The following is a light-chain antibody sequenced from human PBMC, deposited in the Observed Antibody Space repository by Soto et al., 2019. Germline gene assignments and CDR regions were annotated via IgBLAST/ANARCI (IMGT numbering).Light chain of an antibody. CDR1: SSNIGGNT. J-gene: IGLJ3*02. CDR2: SNN. CDR3: AAWDDSLNALV. V-gene: IGLV1-44*01. Sequence: QSVLTQPPSASGTPGQRVTISCSGSSSNIGGNTVNWYQQLPGTAPKLLIYSNNQRPSGVPDRFSGSKSGTSAALLISGLQSADEDDYYCAAWDDSLNALVFGGGTKLTVL.